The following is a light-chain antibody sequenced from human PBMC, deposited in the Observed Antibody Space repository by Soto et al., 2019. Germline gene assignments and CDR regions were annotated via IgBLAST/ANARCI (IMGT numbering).Light chain of an antibody. J-gene: IGKJ2*01. V-gene: IGKV1-12*01. CDR1: QDVSNW. CDR2: AAS. CDR3: HQTNSLPPT. Sequence: DIQLTQSPSSVSASVGDRVTLTCRASQDVSNWLAWYQQKPGKAPNLLIFAASNLQSGVPSRFSGSGSGTDFTLTISSLQPEDSATYYCHQTNSLPPTFGRGTKLQIK.